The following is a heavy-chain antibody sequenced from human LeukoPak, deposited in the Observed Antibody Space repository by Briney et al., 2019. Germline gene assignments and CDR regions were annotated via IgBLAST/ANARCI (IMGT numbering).Heavy chain of an antibody. J-gene: IGHJ4*02. CDR3: ARALNYDFWSGYQSLDFDY. V-gene: IGHV1-2*02. D-gene: IGHD3-3*01. CDR2: IDPNSGGT. Sequence: GASVKVSCKASGYTFTGYYMHWVRQAPGQGLEWMGWIDPNSGGTNYAQKFQGRVTMTRDTSISTAYMELSRLRSEDTAVYYCARALNYDFWSGYQSLDFDYWGQGTLVTVSS. CDR1: GYTFTGYY.